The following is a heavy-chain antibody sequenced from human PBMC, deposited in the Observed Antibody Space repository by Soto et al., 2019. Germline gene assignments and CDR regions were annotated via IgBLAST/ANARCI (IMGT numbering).Heavy chain of an antibody. CDR3: ARVGYCSSTSCYGWFDP. CDR2: INAGNGNT. CDR1: GYTFTSYA. J-gene: IGHJ5*02. D-gene: IGHD2-2*01. V-gene: IGHV1-3*01. Sequence: ASVKVSCKASGYTFTSYAMHWVRQAPGQRLEWMGWINAGNGNTKYSQKFQGRVTITRDTSASTAYMELSSLRSEDTAVYYCARVGYCSSTSCYGWFDPWGQGTLVTGSS.